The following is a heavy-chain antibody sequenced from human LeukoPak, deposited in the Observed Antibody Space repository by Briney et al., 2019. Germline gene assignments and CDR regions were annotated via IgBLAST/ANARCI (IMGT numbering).Heavy chain of an antibody. Sequence: SETLSLTCTVSGGSISSYYWNWIRQPPGKGLEWRGYIYTSGSTTYNPSLKSRVTISVDTSKNQFSLKLSSVTAADTAVYYCARQPHDFWSGYYSTWFFDLWGRGTLVTVSS. D-gene: IGHD3-3*01. J-gene: IGHJ2*01. CDR2: IYTSGST. CDR3: ARQPHDFWSGYYSTWFFDL. CDR1: GGSISSYY. V-gene: IGHV4-4*09.